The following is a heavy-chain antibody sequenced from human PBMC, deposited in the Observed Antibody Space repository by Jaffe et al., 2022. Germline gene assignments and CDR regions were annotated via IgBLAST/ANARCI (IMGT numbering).Heavy chain of an antibody. CDR1: GGTFSSYT. D-gene: IGHD3-3*01. Sequence: QVQLVQSGAEVKKPGSSVKVSCKASGGTFSSYTISWVRQAPGQGLEWMGRIIPILGIANYAQKFQGRVTITADKSTSTAYMELSSLRSEDTAVYYCARGPDSDRLRLYYMDVWGKGTTVTVSS. V-gene: IGHV1-69*02. CDR2: IIPILGIA. CDR3: ARGPDSDRLRLYYMDV. J-gene: IGHJ6*03.